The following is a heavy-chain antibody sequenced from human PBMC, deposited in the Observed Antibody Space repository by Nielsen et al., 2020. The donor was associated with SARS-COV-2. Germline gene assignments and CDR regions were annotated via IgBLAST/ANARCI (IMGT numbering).Heavy chain of an antibody. CDR2: IDWDDDK. J-gene: IGHJ4*02. V-gene: IGHV2-70*11. CDR1: GFSLTTSKMC. Sequence: SGPTLVKPTQTLTLTCSFSGFSLTTSKMCVSWIRQPPGKALEWLARIDWDDDKYYSTSLKTRLTISKDTSKNQVVLTMTNMDPVDTATYYCARTYYGGNSAFFNYWGQGTLVTVSS. CDR3: ARTYYGGNSAFFNY. D-gene: IGHD4-23*01.